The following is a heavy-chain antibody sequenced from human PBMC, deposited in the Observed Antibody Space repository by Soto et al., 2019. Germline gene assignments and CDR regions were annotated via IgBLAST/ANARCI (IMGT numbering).Heavy chain of an antibody. D-gene: IGHD3-22*01. CDR2: ISAYNGNT. CDR1: GSTFTSYG. Sequence: ASVKVSCKASGSTFTSYGISWVRQAPGQGLEWMGWISAYNGNTNYAQKLQGRVTMTTDTSTSTAYMELRSLKSDDTAVYYCAGDPGPYYYDRSGYYGLGYWGQGALVTVSS. J-gene: IGHJ4*02. V-gene: IGHV1-18*01. CDR3: AGDPGPYYYDRSGYYGLGY.